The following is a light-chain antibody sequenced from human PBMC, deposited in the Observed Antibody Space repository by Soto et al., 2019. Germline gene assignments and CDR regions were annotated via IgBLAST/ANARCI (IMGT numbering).Light chain of an antibody. CDR3: QQYGSSPLT. CDR2: GAS. Sequence: EFVLTQSPANLSVSPGERATLSCRASQSVSSNLAGYQQKPGQAPRPLIYGASTRATGIPDRFSGSGSGTDFTLTINRLEPEDFAVYYCQQYGSSPLTFGGGT. V-gene: IGKV3-20*01. CDR1: QSVSSN. J-gene: IGKJ4*01.